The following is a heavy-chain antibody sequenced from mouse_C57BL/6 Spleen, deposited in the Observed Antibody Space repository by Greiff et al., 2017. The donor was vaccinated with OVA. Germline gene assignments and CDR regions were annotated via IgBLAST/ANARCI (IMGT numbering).Heavy chain of an antibody. CDR3: ERYQAPTWLAY. V-gene: IGHV1-26*01. CDR1: GYTFTDYY. D-gene: IGHD3-2*02. Sequence: EVQLQQSGPELVKPGASVKLSCKASGYTFTDYYMNWVKQSHGQSLEWIGDINPNNGGTSYNQKFKGKATLTVDKSSSTAYMELRSLTSEDSAVYYCERYQAPTWLAYWGQGTLVTVSA. CDR2: INPNNGGT. J-gene: IGHJ3*01.